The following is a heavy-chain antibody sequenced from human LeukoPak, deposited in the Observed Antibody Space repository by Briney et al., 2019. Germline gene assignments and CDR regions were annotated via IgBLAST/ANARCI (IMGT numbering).Heavy chain of an antibody. D-gene: IGHD6-13*01. CDR2: IKQDGSET. Sequence: GGSLRLSCAASGFTFRSYWMTWVRQYPGKGLEWVANIKQDGSETYYADSVKGRFTISGDNAKNTLYLQMNSLRAEDTAVYYCATTWYSSSMGVWGQGTTVTVSS. CDR1: GFTFRSYW. CDR3: ATTWYSSSMGV. V-gene: IGHV3-7*01. J-gene: IGHJ6*02.